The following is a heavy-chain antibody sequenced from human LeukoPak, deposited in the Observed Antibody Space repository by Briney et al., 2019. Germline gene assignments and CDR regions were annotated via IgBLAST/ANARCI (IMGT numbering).Heavy chain of an antibody. CDR1: GFTFSSYS. CDR2: ISGSGGST. J-gene: IGHJ4*02. D-gene: IGHD2-15*01. Sequence: GGSLRLSCTASGFTFSSYSLNWVRQAPGKGLEWVSAISGSGGSTYYADSVKGRFTISRDNSKNTLYLQMNSLRAEDTAVYYCAKSPLGYYFDYWGQGTLVTVSS. CDR3: AKSPLGYYFDY. V-gene: IGHV3-23*01.